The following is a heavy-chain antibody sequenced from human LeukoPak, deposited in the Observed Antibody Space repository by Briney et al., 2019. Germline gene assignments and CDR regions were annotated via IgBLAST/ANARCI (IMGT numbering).Heavy chain of an antibody. D-gene: IGHD6-6*01. CDR2: IYPGDSDT. Sequence: GESLKISCNDSGYSFTTYWIAWVRQVPGKGLEWMGIIYPGDSDTRYSPSFQGQVTISVDKSISTAYLQWNSLKASDTAMYYCARLGSSIAARSYYFDYWGQGTLVTVSS. V-gene: IGHV5-51*01. CDR1: GYSFTTYW. CDR3: ARLGSSIAARSYYFDY. J-gene: IGHJ4*02.